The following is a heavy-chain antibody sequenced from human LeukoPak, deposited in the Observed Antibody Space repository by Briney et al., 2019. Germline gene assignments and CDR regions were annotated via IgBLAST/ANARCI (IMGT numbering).Heavy chain of an antibody. CDR3: ARDKIVGATYFDY. V-gene: IGHV3-13*01. D-gene: IGHD1-26*01. Sequence: GGSLRLSCAASGFTFSSYDIHWVRQATGKGLEWVSAIDTAGDTYYPGSVKGRFTISRENAKNSLYLQMNSLRVEDTAVYYCARDKIVGATYFDYWGQGTLVTVSS. J-gene: IGHJ4*02. CDR1: GFTFSSYD. CDR2: IDTAGDT.